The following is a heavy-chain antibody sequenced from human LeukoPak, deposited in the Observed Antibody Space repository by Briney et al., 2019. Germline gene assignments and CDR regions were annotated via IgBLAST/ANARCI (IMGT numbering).Heavy chain of an antibody. D-gene: IGHD2-2*01. V-gene: IGHV3-74*01. CDR1: GFSFTTYW. CDR3: VREGLECSGSSCQRAAFDY. Sequence: PGGSLRLSCAASGFSFTTYWMHWVGQVPGKGLVWVARIKGDGSSTRHADSMKGRFTISRDNAKNKLYLQMNSLRDEDTAVYYCVREGLECSGSSCQRAAFDYWGQGTLVTVSS. J-gene: IGHJ4*02. CDR2: IKGDGSST.